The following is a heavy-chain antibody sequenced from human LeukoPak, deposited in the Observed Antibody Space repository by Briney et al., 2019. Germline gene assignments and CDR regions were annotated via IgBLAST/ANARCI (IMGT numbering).Heavy chain of an antibody. V-gene: IGHV3-48*04. Sequence: GGSLRLSCAASGFTFSSYSMNWVRQAPGKGLEWVSYIYSSSSTIYYSDSVKGRFTISRDNARNSLYLQMNSLRAEDTAVYYCATSGLGEYSFDDWGQGTLVTVSS. J-gene: IGHJ4*02. CDR1: GFTFSSYS. D-gene: IGHD3-16*01. CDR2: IYSSSSTI. CDR3: ATSGLGEYSFDD.